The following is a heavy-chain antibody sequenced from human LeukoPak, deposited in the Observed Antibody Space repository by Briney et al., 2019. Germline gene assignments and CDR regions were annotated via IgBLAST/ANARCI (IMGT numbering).Heavy chain of an antibody. Sequence: PGGSLRLPCAASGFTFSNHWMSWVRQTPGKGLEWVAKIKEDGSERYYVDSVKGRFTISRDDANYSVYLQLNTLRVEDTAVYHCVRGSGFLLDYWGQGTLVTVSS. CDR2: IKEDGSER. D-gene: IGHD6-19*01. CDR1: GFTFSNHW. CDR3: VRGSGFLLDY. J-gene: IGHJ4*02. V-gene: IGHV3-7*01.